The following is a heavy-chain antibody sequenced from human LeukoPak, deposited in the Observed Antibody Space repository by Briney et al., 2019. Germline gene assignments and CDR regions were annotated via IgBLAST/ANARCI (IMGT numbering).Heavy chain of an antibody. D-gene: IGHD3-22*01. J-gene: IGHJ5*01. CDR2: ISWNSELI. Sequence: PGGSLRLSCVGSGFMFNDYVMRWVRQVPGKGLEWVSGISWNSELIGYPDAMKGRFTISRDNDTNSLHLQMNSLRVDDISFYYCTKSRSFTLGGGYLDSWGQGSLVTVSS. CDR3: TKSRSFTLGGGYLDS. V-gene: IGHV3-9*03. CDR1: GFMFNDYV.